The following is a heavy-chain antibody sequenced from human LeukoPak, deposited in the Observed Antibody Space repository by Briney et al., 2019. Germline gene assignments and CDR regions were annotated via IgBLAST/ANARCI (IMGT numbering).Heavy chain of an antibody. CDR2: ISAYNGNT. J-gene: IGHJ4*02. D-gene: IGHD3-22*01. Sequence: GASVKVSCKASGYTFSSYGISWVRQPPGQGLEWMGWISAYNGNTNYAQKVQGRVTLTTETSTSTAYMELRSLRSDDTAVYYCARDRQLGSSGYYAAYWGQGTLVTVSS. V-gene: IGHV1-18*01. CDR1: GYTFSSYG. CDR3: ARDRQLGSSGYYAAY.